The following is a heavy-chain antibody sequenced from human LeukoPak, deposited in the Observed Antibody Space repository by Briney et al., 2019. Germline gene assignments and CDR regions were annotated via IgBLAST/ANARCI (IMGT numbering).Heavy chain of an antibody. D-gene: IGHD6-19*01. J-gene: IGHJ6*02. CDR1: GYTFTSYG. CDR2: INAGNGNT. V-gene: IGHV1-3*01. CDR3: ARDRYSSGWYHYYYGMDV. Sequence: GASVKVSCKASGYTFTSYGISWVGQAPGQGLEWMGWINAGNGNTKYSQKFQGRVTITRDTSASTAYMELSSLRSEDTAVYYCARDRYSSGWYHYYYGMDVWGQGTTVTVSS.